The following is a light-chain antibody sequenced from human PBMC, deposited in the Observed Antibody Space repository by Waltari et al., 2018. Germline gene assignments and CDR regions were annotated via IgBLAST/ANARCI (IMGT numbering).Light chain of an antibody. CDR3: QQFHSLPYT. Sequence: DIQMTQSPSSLSASVGDRVTFTCQATQDITTSLRWFQQTPGEAPRLLIYDASTLQPGVPSRFSGTGSATGFSLTITSLQLDDSATYYCQQFHSLPYTFARGTKLHIK. V-gene: IGKV1-33*01. J-gene: IGKJ2*01. CDR2: DAS. CDR1: QDITTS.